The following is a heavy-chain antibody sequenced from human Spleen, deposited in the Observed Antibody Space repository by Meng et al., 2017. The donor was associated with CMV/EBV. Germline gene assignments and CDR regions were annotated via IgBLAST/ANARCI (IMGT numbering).Heavy chain of an antibody. CDR3: AKVPEGGDGYFQH. J-gene: IGHJ1*01. CDR1: GFTFDDYT. V-gene: IGHV3-9*01. Sequence: SLKISCAASGFTFDDYTMHWVRQAPGKGLEWVSGINWNSGSIDYADSVKGRFTTSRDNAKNSLYLQMNSLRADDTALYYCAKVPEGGDGYFQHWGQGTLVTVSS. CDR2: INWNSGSI. D-gene: IGHD1-26*01.